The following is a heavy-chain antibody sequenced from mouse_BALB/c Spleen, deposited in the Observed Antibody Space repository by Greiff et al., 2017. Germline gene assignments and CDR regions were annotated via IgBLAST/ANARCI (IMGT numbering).Heavy chain of an antibody. D-gene: IGHD1-1*01. J-gene: IGHJ1*01. CDR2: IWTGGGT. CDR3: VRAAYGSSFSYWYFDV. V-gene: IGHV2-9-2*01. Sequence: VHLVESGPGLVAPSQSLSITCTVSGFSLTSYDISWIRQPPGKGLEWLGVIWTGGGTNYNSAFMSRLSISKDNSKSQVFLKMNSLQTDDTAIYYCVRAAYGSSFSYWYFDVWGAGTTVTVSS. CDR1: GFSLTSYD.